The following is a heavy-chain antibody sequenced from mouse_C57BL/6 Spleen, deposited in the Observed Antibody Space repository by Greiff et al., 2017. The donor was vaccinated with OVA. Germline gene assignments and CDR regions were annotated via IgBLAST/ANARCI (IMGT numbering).Heavy chain of an antibody. V-gene: IGHV1-9*01. J-gene: IGHJ4*01. CDR1: GYTFTGYW. CDR2: ILPGSGST. D-gene: IGHD1-1*01. Sequence: VKLQQSGAELMKPGASVKLSCKATGYTFTGYWIEWVKQRPGHGLEWIGEILPGSGSTNYNEKFKGKATFTADTSSNTAYMQLSSLTTEDSAIYYCARGAYYYGSSFYAMDYWGQGTSVTVSS. CDR3: ARGAYYYGSSFYAMDY.